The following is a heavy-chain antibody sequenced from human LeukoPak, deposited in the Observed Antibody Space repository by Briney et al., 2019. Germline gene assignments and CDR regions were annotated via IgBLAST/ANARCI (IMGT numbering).Heavy chain of an antibody. Sequence: SETLSLTCTVSGGSISSYYWSWIRQPPGKGLEWIGYIYYSGSTNYNPSLKSRVTISVDTSKNQFSLKLSSVTAADTAVYYCARLDSSDGLPVDYWGQGTLVTVSS. CDR2: IYYSGST. J-gene: IGHJ4*02. CDR3: ARLDSSDGLPVDY. V-gene: IGHV4-59*01. D-gene: IGHD3-22*01. CDR1: GGSISSYY.